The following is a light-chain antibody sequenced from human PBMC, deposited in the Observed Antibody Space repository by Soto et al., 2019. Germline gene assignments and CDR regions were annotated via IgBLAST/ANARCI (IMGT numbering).Light chain of an antibody. CDR3: SSYTSISSLGV. V-gene: IGLV2-14*01. CDR1: SSDVGGYDF. CDR2: EVS. Sequence: QSALTQPASVSGSPGQSITISCTGTSSDVGGYDFVSWYQQHPGKAPKLMIYEVSNRPSGISNRFSASKSGNTASLTISGLQAEDEADYYCSSYTSISSLGVFGTGTKLTVL. J-gene: IGLJ1*01.